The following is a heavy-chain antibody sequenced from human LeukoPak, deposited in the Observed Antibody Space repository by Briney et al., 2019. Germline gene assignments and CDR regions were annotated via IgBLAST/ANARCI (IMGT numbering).Heavy chain of an antibody. CDR2: ISYDGSNK. J-gene: IGHJ1*01. V-gene: IGHV3-30-3*01. D-gene: IGHD6-6*01. CDR1: GFTFSSYA. Sequence: SCKASGFTFSSYAMHWVRQAPGKGLEWVAVISYDGSNKYYADSVKGRFTISRDNSKNTLYLQMNSLRAEDTAVYYCARDESSSAPQYFQHWGQGTLVTVSS. CDR3: ARDESSSAPQYFQH.